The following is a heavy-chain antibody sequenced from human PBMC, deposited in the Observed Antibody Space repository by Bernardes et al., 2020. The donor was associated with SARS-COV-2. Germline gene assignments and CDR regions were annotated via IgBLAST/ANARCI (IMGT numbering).Heavy chain of an antibody. J-gene: IGHJ4*02. V-gene: IGHV4-59*11. CDR1: GGSISSHY. CDR3: ARGEMATAYPFDY. Sequence: SETLSLTCTVSGGSISSHYWSWIRQPPGKGLEWIGYIYYSGSTNYNPSLKSRVTISVDTSKNQFSLKLSSVTAADTAVYYCARGEMATAYPFDYWGQGTLVTVSS. D-gene: IGHD5-18*01. CDR2: IYYSGST.